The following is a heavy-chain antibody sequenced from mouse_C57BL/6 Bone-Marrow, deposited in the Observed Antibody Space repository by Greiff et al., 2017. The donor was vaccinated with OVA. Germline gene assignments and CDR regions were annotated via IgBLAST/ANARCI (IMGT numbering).Heavy chain of an antibody. Sequence: GAELARPGASVKLSCKASGYTFTSYGISWVKQRTGQGLEWIGEIYPRSGNTYYNEKFKGKATLTADKSSSTAYMELRSLTSEDSAVYFCARCRGNLFAYWGQGTLVTVSA. V-gene: IGHV1-81*01. J-gene: IGHJ3*01. CDR2: IYPRSGNT. CDR1: GYTFTSYG. D-gene: IGHD2-1*01. CDR3: ARCRGNLFAY.